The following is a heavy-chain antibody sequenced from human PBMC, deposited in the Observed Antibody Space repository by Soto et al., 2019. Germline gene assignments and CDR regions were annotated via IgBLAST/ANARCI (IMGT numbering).Heavy chain of an antibody. CDR2: FDPEDGET. J-gene: IGHJ6*02. D-gene: IGHD1-26*01. V-gene: IGHV1-24*01. CDR1: GYTLTELS. Sequence: GASVKVSCKVSGYTLTELSMHWVRQAPGKGLEWMGGFDPEDGETIYAQKFQGRVTMTEDTSTDTAYMELSSLRSEDTAVYYCATAGRSVGATPYYYYYGMDVWGQGTTVTVSS. CDR3: ATAGRSVGATPYYYYYGMDV.